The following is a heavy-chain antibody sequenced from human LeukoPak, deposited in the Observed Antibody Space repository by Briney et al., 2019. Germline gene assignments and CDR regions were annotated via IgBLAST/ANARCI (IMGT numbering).Heavy chain of an antibody. D-gene: IGHD3-16*01. CDR1: GFTFSSYS. Sequence: GGSLRLSCAASGFTFSSYSMNWVRQAPGKGLEWVSSISSSSSYIYYADSVKGRFTISRDNAKNSLYLQMNSLRAEDTAVYYCARDAPPQFGRLAEYDYWGQGTLVNVSS. CDR3: ARDAPPQFGRLAEYDY. V-gene: IGHV3-21*01. J-gene: IGHJ4*02. CDR2: ISSSSSYI.